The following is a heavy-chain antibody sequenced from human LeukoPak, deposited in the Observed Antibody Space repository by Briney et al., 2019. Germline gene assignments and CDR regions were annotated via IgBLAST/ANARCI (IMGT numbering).Heavy chain of an antibody. J-gene: IGHJ4*02. V-gene: IGHV3-48*01. Sequence: GGSLRLSCAASGFTFSSYSMNWVRQAPGKGLEWVSYISGSSSTIYYADSVKGRFTISGDNAKNSLYLQMNSLRAEDTAVYYCARGNPLWFGEFSSYWGQGTLVTVSS. CDR2: ISGSSSTI. CDR1: GFTFSSYS. CDR3: ARGNPLWFGEFSSY. D-gene: IGHD3-10*01.